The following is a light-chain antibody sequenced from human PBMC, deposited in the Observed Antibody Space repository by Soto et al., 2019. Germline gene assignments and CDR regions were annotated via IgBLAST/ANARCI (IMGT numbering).Light chain of an antibody. J-gene: IGKJ2*01. V-gene: IGKV3-20*01. CDR2: GAS. CDR1: QSVSSSY. Sequence: ESVLTQSPGTLSLSPGERDTLSCRASQSVSSSYLAWYQQKPGQAPRLLIYGASSRATGIPDRFSGSGSGTDFTLTISRLEPEDFAVYYCQQYGSSYTFGQGTKLEIK. CDR3: QQYGSSYT.